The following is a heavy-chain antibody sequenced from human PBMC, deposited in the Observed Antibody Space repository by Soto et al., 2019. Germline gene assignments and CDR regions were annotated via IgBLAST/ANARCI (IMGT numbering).Heavy chain of an antibody. J-gene: IGHJ3*02. CDR2: ISSSSSYI. V-gene: IGHV3-21*01. D-gene: IGHD3-22*01. Sequence: PGGSPKLSCAASGVTFSIYRMNWARKAQGKGLEWVSSISSSSSYIYYADSVKGRFTISRDNAKNSLYLQMNSLRAEDTAVYYCARDETYYYDSSGYSSAFDIWGQGTMVTVSS. CDR3: ARDETYYYDSSGYSSAFDI. CDR1: GVTFSIYR.